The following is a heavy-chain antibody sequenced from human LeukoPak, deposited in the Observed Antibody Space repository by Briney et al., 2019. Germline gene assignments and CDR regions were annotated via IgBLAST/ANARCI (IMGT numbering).Heavy chain of an antibody. D-gene: IGHD3-22*01. CDR2: IYYSGST. CDR1: GGSISSGDYY. V-gene: IGHV4-30-4*08. J-gene: IGHJ6*03. CDR3: ARAHDSSGYYHYYYMDV. Sequence: PSQTLSLTCTVSGGSISSGDYYWGWIRQPPGKGLEWIGYIYYSGSTYYNPSLKSRVTISVDTSKNQFSLKLSSVTAADTAVYYCARAHDSSGYYHYYYMDVWGKGTTVTVSS.